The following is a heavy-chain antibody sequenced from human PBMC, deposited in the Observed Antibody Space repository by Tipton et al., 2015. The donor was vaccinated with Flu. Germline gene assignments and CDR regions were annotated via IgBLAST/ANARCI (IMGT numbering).Heavy chain of an antibody. CDR1: GFTVSSNY. V-gene: IGHV3-53*04. J-gene: IGHJ6*02. CDR3: ARDRGYSYATSYYYGMDV. CDR2: IYSGGST. D-gene: IGHD5-18*01. Sequence: SLRLSCAASGFTVSSNYMSWVRQAPGKGLEWVSVIYSGGSTYYADSVKGRFTISRHNSENTLYLQMNSLRAEDTAVYYCARDRGYSYATSYYYGMDVWGQGTTVTVSS.